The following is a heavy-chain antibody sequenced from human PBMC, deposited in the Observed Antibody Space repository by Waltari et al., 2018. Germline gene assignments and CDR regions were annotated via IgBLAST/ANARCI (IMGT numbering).Heavy chain of an antibody. Sequence: QVQLQESGPGLVKPSETLSLTCTVSGGSISSYYWSWIRQPPGKGLEWIGYIYYSGSTNYNPSLKSRVTISVDTSKNQFSLKLSSVTAADTAVYYCARALDYGDYESIGTWFDPWGQGTLVTVSS. J-gene: IGHJ5*02. CDR1: GGSISSYY. V-gene: IGHV4-59*01. CDR2: IYYSGST. CDR3: ARALDYGDYESIGTWFDP. D-gene: IGHD4-17*01.